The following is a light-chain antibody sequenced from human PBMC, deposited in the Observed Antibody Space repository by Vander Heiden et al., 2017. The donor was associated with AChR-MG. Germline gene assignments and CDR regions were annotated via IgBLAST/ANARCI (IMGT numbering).Light chain of an antibody. J-gene: IGLJ2*01. Sequence: QPALTPSPSVSRAPGQTVPISCTGSSPNIGAGYDVHKYQQLPGTAATLLIYGNSNRPSGVPDRFSGSKSGTSASLAITGLQAEDEADYYCQSYDSSLSGRGVFGGGTKLTVL. V-gene: IGLV1-40*01. CDR3: QSYDSSLSGRGV. CDR1: SPNIGAGYD. CDR2: GNS.